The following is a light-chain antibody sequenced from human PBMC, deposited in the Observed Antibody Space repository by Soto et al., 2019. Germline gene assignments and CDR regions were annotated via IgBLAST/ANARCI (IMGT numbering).Light chain of an antibody. CDR1: SSNIGSNT. Sequence: QSVLTQPPSASGTRGQRVTISCSGSSSNIGSNTVNWYQQLAGTAPKLLIYSNNQRPSGVPDRFSGSKSGTSASLAISGLLSEDEDDYYCAAWDDSLSGPLFGGGTKLTVL. CDR2: SNN. CDR3: AAWDDSLSGPL. J-gene: IGLJ3*02. V-gene: IGLV1-44*01.